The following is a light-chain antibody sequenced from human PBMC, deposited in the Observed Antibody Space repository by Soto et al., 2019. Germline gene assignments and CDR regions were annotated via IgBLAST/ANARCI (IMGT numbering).Light chain of an antibody. CDR3: QKYSSVPV. J-gene: IGKJ3*01. CDR1: QGIRNI. CDR2: AAS. Sequence: DIQMTQSPTSLSASVGERVTITCRASQGIRNIVAWYQQKPGKPPKLRIYAASTLQAGVPSRFSGSGSGTDFTLTINSLQTEDVATYDWQKYSSVPVFGPGTKV. V-gene: IGKV1-27*01.